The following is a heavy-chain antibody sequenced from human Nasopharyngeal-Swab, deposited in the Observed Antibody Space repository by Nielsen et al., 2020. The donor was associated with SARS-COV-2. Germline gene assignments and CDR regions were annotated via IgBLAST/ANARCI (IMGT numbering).Heavy chain of an antibody. CDR3: ARDSSSAYDFWSGYYAPNDYYYYGMDV. D-gene: IGHD3-3*01. V-gene: IGHV3-21*01. Sequence: GGSLRLSCAASGFTFSSYSMNWVRQAPGKGLEWVSSISSSSSYIYYADSVKGRFTISRDNAKNSLYLQMNSLRAEDTAVYYCARDSSSAYDFWSGYYAPNDYYYYGMDVWGQGTTVTVSS. CDR2: ISSSSSYI. J-gene: IGHJ6*02. CDR1: GFTFSSYS.